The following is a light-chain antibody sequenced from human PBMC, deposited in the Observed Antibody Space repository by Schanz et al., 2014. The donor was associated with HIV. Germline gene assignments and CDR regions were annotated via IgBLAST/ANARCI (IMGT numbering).Light chain of an antibody. Sequence: IQMTQSPSSLSASVGDRVTITCRARQDIRDDLGWYQQSPGKAPKRLIYDASSLQRGVPSRFSGSGSGTDFTLTISSLQPEDFAAYYCLQDYNYQWTFGQGTKVEIK. CDR2: DAS. J-gene: IGKJ1*01. CDR3: LQDYNYQWT. V-gene: IGKV1-6*01. CDR1: QDIRDD.